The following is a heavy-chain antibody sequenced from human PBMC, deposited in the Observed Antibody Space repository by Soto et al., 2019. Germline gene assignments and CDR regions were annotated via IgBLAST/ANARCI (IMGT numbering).Heavy chain of an antibody. D-gene: IGHD3-3*02. CDR2: ISWNGGSS. V-gene: IGHV3-43*01. Sequence: EEQLVESGGAVVQPGGSLRLSCEASGFSFGSYTMHWVRQAPGKGLEWVSLISWNGGSSFYADSVKGRFTISRDNSKDPLYLQMKNQSPAKSPFFYFAKKIEAHCWGGGDVWGHGTTVTVSS. J-gene: IGHJ6*02. CDR1: GFSFGSYT. CDR3: AKKIEAHCWGGGDV.